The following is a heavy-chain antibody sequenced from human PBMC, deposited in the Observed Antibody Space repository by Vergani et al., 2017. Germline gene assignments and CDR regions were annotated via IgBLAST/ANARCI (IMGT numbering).Heavy chain of an antibody. CDR1: GGSFSGYY. J-gene: IGHJ6*03. CDR2: INHSGST. Sequence: QVQLQQWGAGLLKPSETLSLTCAVYGGSFSGYYWSWIRQPPGKGLEWIGEINHSGSTNYNPSLKSRVTISVDTSKNQFSLKLSSVTAADTAVYYCARALRYYYYYMDVWGKWTTVTVS. CDR3: ARALRYYYYYMDV. V-gene: IGHV4-34*01.